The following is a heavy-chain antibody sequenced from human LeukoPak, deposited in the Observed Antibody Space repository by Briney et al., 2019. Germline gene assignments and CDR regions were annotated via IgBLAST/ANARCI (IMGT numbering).Heavy chain of an antibody. CDR1: VYKFTDYY. J-gene: IGHJ4*02. D-gene: IGHD5-18*01. Sequence: ASVKVSFKASVYKFTDYYIHWVRQAPGQGLEGMGWINPNSGDSHHAQQFQGRVTMTRDTSISTAYMELSRLRSDDTAVYYCAREIGGILVFDYWGQGTLVTVSS. CDR3: AREIGGILVFDY. V-gene: IGHV1-2*02. CDR2: INPNSGDS.